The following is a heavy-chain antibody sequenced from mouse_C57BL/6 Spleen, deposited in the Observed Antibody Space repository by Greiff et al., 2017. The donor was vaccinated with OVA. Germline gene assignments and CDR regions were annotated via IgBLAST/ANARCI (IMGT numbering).Heavy chain of an antibody. V-gene: IGHV1-4*01. CDR1: GYTFTSYT. CDR2: INPSSGYT. J-gene: IGHJ4*01. CDR3: ARRVTTGAMDY. Sequence: VQLQQSGAELARPGASVKMSCKASGYTFTSYTMHWVKQRPGQGLEWIGYINPSSGYTKYNQKFKDKATLTADKSSSTAYMQLSSLTSEDSAVYYCARRVTTGAMDYWGQGTSVTVSS. D-gene: IGHD2-1*01.